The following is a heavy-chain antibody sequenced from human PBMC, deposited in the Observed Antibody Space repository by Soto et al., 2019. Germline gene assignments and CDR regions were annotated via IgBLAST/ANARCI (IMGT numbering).Heavy chain of an antibody. D-gene: IGHD2-2*01. CDR2: VYYTGTT. V-gene: IGHV4-59*01. CDR1: GGSISIYF. J-gene: IGHJ4*02. Sequence: SETLSLTCTVSGGSISIYFYILVRQPPGKGLEWIGSVYYTGTTDYNPSLKSRVTISVDTSKTQFSLNLRSVTAADTAVYYCARDLAPVTRAFDYWGRGTLVTVSS. CDR3: ARDLAPVTRAFDY.